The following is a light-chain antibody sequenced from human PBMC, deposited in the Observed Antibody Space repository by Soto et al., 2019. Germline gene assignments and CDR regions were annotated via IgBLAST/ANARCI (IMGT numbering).Light chain of an antibody. V-gene: IGLV3-21*02. J-gene: IGLJ3*02. Sequence: SYELTQPPSVSVAPGQTARITCGGNNIGSKSVHWYQQKPGQAPVLVVYDDSDRPSGVSNRFSGSKSGNTASLTISGLQAEDEADYYCSSYTSSSTWVFGGGTKLTVL. CDR1: NIGSKS. CDR3: SSYTSSSTWV. CDR2: DDS.